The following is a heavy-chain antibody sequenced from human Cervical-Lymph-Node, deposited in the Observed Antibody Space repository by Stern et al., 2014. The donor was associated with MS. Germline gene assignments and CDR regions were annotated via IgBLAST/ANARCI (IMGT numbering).Heavy chain of an antibody. CDR1: GFTFSNYG. CDR2: ISYDGNSK. Sequence: VQLVQSGGGVVQPGRSLRLSCAASGFTFSNYGMHWVRQAPGKGLKWVAVISYDGNSKYYADFVKGRFTISRDNSKNTLYLQMNSLKAEDTAVYSCARDPYSNYVMHGMDVWGQGTTVTVSS. V-gene: IGHV3-30*03. J-gene: IGHJ6*02. D-gene: IGHD4-11*01. CDR3: ARDPYSNYVMHGMDV.